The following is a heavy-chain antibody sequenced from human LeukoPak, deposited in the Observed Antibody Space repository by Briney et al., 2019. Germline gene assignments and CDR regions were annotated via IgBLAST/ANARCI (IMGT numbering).Heavy chain of an antibody. CDR1: GYSISSGYY. CDR2: INHSGST. D-gene: IGHD4-17*01. CDR3: ARVSGDYGMYYFDY. V-gene: IGHV4-38-2*02. J-gene: IGHJ4*02. Sequence: SETLSLTCTVSGYSISSGYYWGWIRQPPGKGLEWIGYINHSGSTNYNPSLKGRITMSVDTSKNQFSLKLSSVTAADTAVYYCARVSGDYGMYYFDYWGQGTLVTVSS.